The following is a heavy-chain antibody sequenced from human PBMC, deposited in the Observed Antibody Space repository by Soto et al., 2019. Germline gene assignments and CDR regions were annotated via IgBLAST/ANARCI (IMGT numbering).Heavy chain of an antibody. CDR1: GFTFGDYA. Sequence: PGGSLRLSCTASGFTFGDYAMSWVRQAPGKGLEWVGFIRSKAYGGTTEYAASVKGRFTISRDDSKSIAYPQMNSLKTEDTAVYYCTRGVGTRQMYGMDVWGQGTTVTVSS. D-gene: IGHD2-2*01. CDR2: IRSKAYGGTT. V-gene: IGHV3-49*04. J-gene: IGHJ6*02. CDR3: TRGVGTRQMYGMDV.